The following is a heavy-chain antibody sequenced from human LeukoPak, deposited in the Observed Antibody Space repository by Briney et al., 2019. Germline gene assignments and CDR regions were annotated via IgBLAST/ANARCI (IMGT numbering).Heavy chain of an antibody. J-gene: IGHJ1*01. V-gene: IGHV3-23*01. CDR3: AGDTILNPKFFQH. D-gene: IGHD2-2*01. CDR2: ISDSGDST. CDR1: GFTFGTFW. Sequence: TGGSLRLSCAASGFTFGTFWMSWVRQAPGKGLEWVSAISDSGDSTYYADSVKGRFTISRDNSKNTLYLQMNSLRADDSAVYYCAGDTILNPKFFQHWGQGTLVTVSS.